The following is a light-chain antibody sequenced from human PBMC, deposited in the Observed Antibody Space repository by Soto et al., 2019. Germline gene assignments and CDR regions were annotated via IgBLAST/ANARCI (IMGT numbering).Light chain of an antibody. Sequence: QSVLTQPPSVSGALGQRVTISCTGSSSNIGAIYDVHWYQQLPGTAPKLLIYRDTDRPSGVPHRFSGSKSGTSASLAITGLQADDEADYYCQSYDNSLSAGVFGGGTKVTVL. V-gene: IGLV1-40*01. CDR3: QSYDNSLSAGV. CDR1: SSNIGAIYD. CDR2: RDT. J-gene: IGLJ3*02.